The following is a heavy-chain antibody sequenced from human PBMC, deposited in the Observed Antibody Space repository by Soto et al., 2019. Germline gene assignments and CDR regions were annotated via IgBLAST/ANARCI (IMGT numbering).Heavy chain of an antibody. CDR1: SGSISSSNW. V-gene: IGHV4-4*02. CDR2: IYHSGST. CDR3: ARVRVTRLQVYYYYMDV. D-gene: IGHD2-21*02. Sequence: SETLSLTCAVSSGSISSSNWWSWVRQPPGKGLEWIGEIYHSGSTNYNPSLKSRVTISVDKSKNQFSLKLSSVTAADTAVYYCARVRVTRLQVYYYYMDVWGKGTTVTVSS. J-gene: IGHJ6*03.